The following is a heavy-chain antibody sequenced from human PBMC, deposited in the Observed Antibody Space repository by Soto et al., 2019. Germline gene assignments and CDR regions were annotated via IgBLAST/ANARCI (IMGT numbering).Heavy chain of an antibody. CDR3: AREPYGDSQYFDY. J-gene: IGHJ4*02. D-gene: IGHD2-21*02. Sequence: QVQLVESGGGMAQAGTSLRLSCTGSGFTFNSLSLHWVRQGPDKGLEWVAVVSFDGKVTYYADSVKGRFTVSRDISKNTIYLHANSLRPEDTAVYYCAREPYGDSQYFDYWGQGTPVTVSS. CDR2: VSFDGKVT. CDR1: GFTFNSLS. V-gene: IGHV3-30*04.